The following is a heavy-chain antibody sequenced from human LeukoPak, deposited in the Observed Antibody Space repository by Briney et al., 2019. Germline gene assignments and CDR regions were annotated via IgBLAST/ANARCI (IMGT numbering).Heavy chain of an antibody. V-gene: IGHV4-34*01. CDR2: INHSGST. CDR3: ASSVQDYYDSSGYYYP. Sequence: PSETLSLTCAVYGGSFSGYYWSWIRQPPGKGLEWIGEINHSGSTNYNPSLKSRVTISVDKSKNQFSLKLSSVTAADTAVYYCASSVQDYYDSSGYYYPWGQGTLVTVSS. D-gene: IGHD3-22*01. CDR1: GGSFSGYY. J-gene: IGHJ5*02.